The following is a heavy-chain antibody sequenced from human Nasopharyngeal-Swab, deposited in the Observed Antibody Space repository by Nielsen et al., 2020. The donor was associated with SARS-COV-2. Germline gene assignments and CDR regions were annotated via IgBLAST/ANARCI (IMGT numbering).Heavy chain of an antibody. D-gene: IGHD5-18*01. CDR1: GYTFSSYA. CDR3: AKGAYVSTNTAMVPFDY. CDR2: ISGSGGST. V-gene: IGHV3-23*01. J-gene: IGHJ4*02. Sequence: GGSLRLSCTGSGYTFSSYAMSWVRQAPGKGLEWVSAISGSGGSTNYADSVKGRSTISRDNSKNTLYLQMNSLRVEDTAVYYCAKGAYVSTNTAMVPFDYWGQGILVTVSS.